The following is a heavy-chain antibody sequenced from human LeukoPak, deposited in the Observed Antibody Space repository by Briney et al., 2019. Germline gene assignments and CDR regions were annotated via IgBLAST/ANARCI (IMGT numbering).Heavy chain of an antibody. J-gene: IGHJ4*02. Sequence: GGSLRLSCAASGFTFNSYGMTWVRQAPGKGLEWVAIISYDGSNKYYADSVKGRFTISRDNSKNTLYLQMNSLRAEDTAVYYCARVGRGYSFNVYYFDYWGQGTLVTVSS. CDR2: ISYDGSNK. CDR1: GFTFNSYG. D-gene: IGHD5-18*01. CDR3: ARVGRGYSFNVYYFDY. V-gene: IGHV3-30*03.